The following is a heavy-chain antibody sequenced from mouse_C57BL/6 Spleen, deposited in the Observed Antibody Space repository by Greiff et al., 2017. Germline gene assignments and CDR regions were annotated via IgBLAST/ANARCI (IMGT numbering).Heavy chain of an antibody. Sequence: VQLQQPGAELVKPGASVKLSCKASGYTFTSYWMHWVKQRPGQGLEWIGMIHPNSGSTNYNEKFKSKATLTVDKSSSTAYMQLSSLTSEDSAVYYCAREGYGLWYFDVWGTGTAVTVSS. D-gene: IGHD2-2*01. J-gene: IGHJ1*03. CDR3: AREGYGLWYFDV. CDR1: GYTFTSYW. V-gene: IGHV1-64*01. CDR2: IHPNSGST.